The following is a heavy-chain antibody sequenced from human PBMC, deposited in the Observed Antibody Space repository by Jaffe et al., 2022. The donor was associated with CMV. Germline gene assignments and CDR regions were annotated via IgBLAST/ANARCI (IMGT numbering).Heavy chain of an antibody. CDR3: ARERTHLNGDSGPYGMDV. CDR2: ISSSSGYV. CDR1: GFTFSEYN. D-gene: IGHD7-27*01. Sequence: EPQLVESGGGLVKPGGSLRLSCAASGFTFSEYNMIWVRQAPGKGLEWVASISSSSGYVYYGDSVKGRFTISRDNAKNSLYLQMNSLRAEDTALYYCARERTHLNGDSGPYGMDVWGQGTTVTVSS. V-gene: IGHV3-21*01. J-gene: IGHJ6*02.